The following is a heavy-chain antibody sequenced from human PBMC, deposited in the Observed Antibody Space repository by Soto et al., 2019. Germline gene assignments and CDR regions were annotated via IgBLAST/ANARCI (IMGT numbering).Heavy chain of an antibody. J-gene: IGHJ4*02. V-gene: IGHV4-31*03. CDR2: IYYSGST. D-gene: IGHD6-19*01. Sequence: SETLSLTCTVSGGSISSGGYYWSWIRQHPGKGLEWIGYIYYSGSTYYNPSLKSRVTISVDTSKNQFSLKLSSVTAADTAVYYCAGFGPLYSSGWADQYYFDYWGQGTLVTVSS. CDR3: AGFGPLYSSGWADQYYFDY. CDR1: GGSISSGGYY.